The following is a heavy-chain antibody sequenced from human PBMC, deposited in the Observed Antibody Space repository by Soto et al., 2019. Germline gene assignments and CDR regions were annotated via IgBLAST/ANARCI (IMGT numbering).Heavy chain of an antibody. J-gene: IGHJ5*02. D-gene: IGHD4-4*01. V-gene: IGHV4-61*01. CDR3: ARTDLDSNYHVGGLDP. CDR2: IYYSGST. Sequence: QVQLQESGPGLVKPSETLSLTCTVSGGSVSSGSYYWSWIRQPPGKGLEWIGYIYYSGSTNYNPSLKSRVTIPVDTSKNQFSLKLRSVTAADTAVYYCARTDLDSNYHVGGLDPWGQGTLVTVSS. CDR1: GGSVSSGSYY.